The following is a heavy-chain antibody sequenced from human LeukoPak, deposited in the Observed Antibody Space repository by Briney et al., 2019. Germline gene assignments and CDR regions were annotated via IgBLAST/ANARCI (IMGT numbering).Heavy chain of an antibody. D-gene: IGHD3-22*01. CDR3: AKDYYDSSGVDY. Sequence: GGSLRLSCAASGFTFSSYGIHWVRQAPGKGLEWVAFIRYDGSNKYYADSVKGRFTISRDNSKNTLYLQMNSLRAEDTAVYYCAKDYYDSSGVDYWGQGTLVTVSS. CDR2: IRYDGSNK. J-gene: IGHJ4*02. CDR1: GFTFSSYG. V-gene: IGHV3-30*02.